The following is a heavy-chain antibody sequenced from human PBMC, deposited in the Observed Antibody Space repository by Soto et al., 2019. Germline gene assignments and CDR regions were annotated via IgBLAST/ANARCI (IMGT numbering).Heavy chain of an antibody. CDR3: AKDDPGIVVVVAATHY. V-gene: IGHV3-23*01. D-gene: IGHD2-15*01. CDR1: GFTFSDYY. CDR2: ISGSGGST. Sequence: GGSLRLSCAASGFTFSDYYMSWIRQAPGKGLEWVSYISGSGGSTHYADSVKGRFTISRDNSKNTLYLQMNSLRAEDTAVYYCAKDDPGIVVVVAATHYWGQGTLVTVSS. J-gene: IGHJ4*02.